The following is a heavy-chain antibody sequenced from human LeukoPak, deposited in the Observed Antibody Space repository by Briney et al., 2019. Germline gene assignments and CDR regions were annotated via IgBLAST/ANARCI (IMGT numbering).Heavy chain of an antibody. V-gene: IGHV3-23*01. J-gene: IGHJ4*02. D-gene: IGHD3-22*01. CDR3: AKNVEVKRYFDY. CDR2: ISGSGRTT. Sequence: RSGGSLRLSCAASGFTFSNHAMSWVRQAPGKGLQWVSVISGSGRTTEYADSVKGRFTISRDNSKNTLSLQMNSLRVEDTAIYYCAKNVEVKRYFDYWGQGTLITVSS. CDR1: GFTFSNHA.